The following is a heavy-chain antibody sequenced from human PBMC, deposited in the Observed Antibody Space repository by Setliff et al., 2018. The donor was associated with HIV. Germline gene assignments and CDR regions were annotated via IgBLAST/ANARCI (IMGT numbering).Heavy chain of an antibody. D-gene: IGHD3-10*01. CDR2: IGAAGYHT. CDR1: GFTFSSYA. J-gene: IGHJ3*02. CDR3: AKVCAFGVDGFDI. V-gene: IGHV3-23*01. Sequence: AGGSLRLSCAASGFTFSSYAMGWVRQAPGKGLEWVSTIGAAGYHTHYAESVKGRFTISKDNSQNALYLQMNSLTDEDTAVYYCAKVCAFGVDGFDIWGQGTMVTVSS.